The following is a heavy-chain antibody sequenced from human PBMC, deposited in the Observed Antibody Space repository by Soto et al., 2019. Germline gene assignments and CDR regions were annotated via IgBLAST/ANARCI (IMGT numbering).Heavy chain of an antibody. CDR1: GYTFGNHW. V-gene: IGHV3-74*01. CDR2: MNSDGSII. D-gene: IGHD1-7*01. CDR3: ATAELDY. Sequence: GGSLRLSCAVAGYTFGNHWMHWVRQAPGKGLEWVSRMNSDGSIINYADSVKGRFTVSRDNAKNTLYLQMNSLRVEDTAVYYSATAELDYWGPGTLVTVSS. J-gene: IGHJ4*02.